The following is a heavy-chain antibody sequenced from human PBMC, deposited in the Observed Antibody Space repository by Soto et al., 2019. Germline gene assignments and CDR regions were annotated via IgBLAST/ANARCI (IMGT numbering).Heavy chain of an antibody. CDR2: IVVGSGNT. Sequence: SVKVSCKASGFTFTSSAVQWVRQARGQRLEWIGWIVVGSGNTNYAQKFQERVTITRDMSTSTAYMELSSLRSEDTAVYYCAAADGSGSRLYYYYYGMDVWGQGTTVTVSS. CDR3: AAADGSGSRLYYYYYGMDV. J-gene: IGHJ6*02. V-gene: IGHV1-58*01. D-gene: IGHD3-10*01. CDR1: GFTFTSSA.